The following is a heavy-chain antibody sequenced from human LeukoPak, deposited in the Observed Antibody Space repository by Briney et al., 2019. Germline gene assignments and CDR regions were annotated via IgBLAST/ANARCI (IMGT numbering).Heavy chain of an antibody. D-gene: IGHD1-14*01. Sequence: ASVKVSCKASGYTFTDYYIHWVRQAPGQGLEWVAWINPNNGGPNYAQKFQGRVTMTRDTSISTAYMELSRLRSDDTAVYYCARATGGNWFDPWGQGTLVTVSS. CDR1: GYTFTDYY. V-gene: IGHV1-2*02. J-gene: IGHJ5*02. CDR3: ARATGGNWFDP. CDR2: INPNNGGP.